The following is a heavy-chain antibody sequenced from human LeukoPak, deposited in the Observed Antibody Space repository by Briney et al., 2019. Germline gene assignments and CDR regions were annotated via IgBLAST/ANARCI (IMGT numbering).Heavy chain of an antibody. D-gene: IGHD1-26*01. CDR1: GYTFTGYY. CDR2: INPNSGGT. V-gene: IGHV1-2*06. J-gene: IGHJ3*02. Sequence: ASVKVSCKASGYTFTGYYMHWVRQAPGQGLEWMGRINPNSGGTNYAQKFQGRVTMTRDTSISTAYMELSRLRSDDTAVYYCAREWELHDAFDIWGQGTMVTVSS. CDR3: AREWELHDAFDI.